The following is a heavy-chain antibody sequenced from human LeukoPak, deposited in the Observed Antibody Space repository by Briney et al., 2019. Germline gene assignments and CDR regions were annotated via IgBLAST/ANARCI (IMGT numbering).Heavy chain of an antibody. CDR3: AKGGYDYVEIGYFDY. CDR1: GFSFSNYA. V-gene: IGHV3-23*01. D-gene: IGHD5-12*01. J-gene: IGHJ4*02. Sequence: PGGFLRLSCVASGFSFSNYAMSWVRPAPGKGLEWVSLIIASSGSTFYADSVKGRFTISRDKSTNTLYLQMNSLRAEDTAVYYCAKGGYDYVEIGYFDYWGQGTLVTVSS. CDR2: IIASSGST.